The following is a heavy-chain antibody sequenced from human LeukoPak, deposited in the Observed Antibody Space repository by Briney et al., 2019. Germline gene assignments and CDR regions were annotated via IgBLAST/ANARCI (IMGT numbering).Heavy chain of an antibody. CDR1: GYTFTSSY. D-gene: IGHD5-24*01. CDR3: ARIRDGYNDAYDL. Sequence: ASVKVSCKASGYTFTSSYIHWVRQAPGQVLEWMGLINPDGGNTNYAQNFQGRVTLTRDTSTSTVYMELSSLRSEDTAIYYCARIRDGYNDAYDLWGQGTMVTVSS. J-gene: IGHJ3*01. V-gene: IGHV1-46*01. CDR2: INPDGGNT.